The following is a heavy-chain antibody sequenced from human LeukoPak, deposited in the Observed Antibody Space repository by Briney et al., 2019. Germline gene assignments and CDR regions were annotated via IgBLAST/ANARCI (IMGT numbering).Heavy chain of an antibody. CDR1: GGSICSGGYY. Sequence: SQTLSLTCTVCGGSICSGGYYWSWIRQHPGKGLEWIGYIYYSGSTYYNPSLKSRVTISVDTSKNQFSLKLSSVTAAGTAVYYRPREMTTVTTRYGMDVWGKGTTVTISS. V-gene: IGHV4-31*03. CDR2: IYYSGST. CDR3: PREMTTVTTRYGMDV. J-gene: IGHJ6*04. D-gene: IGHD4-17*01.